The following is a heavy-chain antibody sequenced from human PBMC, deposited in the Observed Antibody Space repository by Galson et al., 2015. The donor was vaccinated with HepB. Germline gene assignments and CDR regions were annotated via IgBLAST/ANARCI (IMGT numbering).Heavy chain of an antibody. V-gene: IGHV3-11*01. J-gene: IGHJ6*03. CDR1: GFTFSDYY. CDR2: ISSSGSTI. Sequence: SLRLSCAASGFTFSDYYMSWIRQAPGKGLEWVSYISSSGSTIYYADSVEGRFTISRDNAKNSLYLQMNSLRAEDKAVYYCARLDYDFWSGSSYYYMDVWGKGTTVTVSS. CDR3: ARLDYDFWSGSSYYYMDV. D-gene: IGHD3-3*01.